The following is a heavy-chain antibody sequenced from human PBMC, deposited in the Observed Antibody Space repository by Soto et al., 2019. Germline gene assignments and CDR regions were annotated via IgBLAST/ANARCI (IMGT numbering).Heavy chain of an antibody. CDR2: IYYSGST. Sequence: TLSLTCTVSGGSISSGGYYWSWIRQHPGKGLEWIGYIYYSGSTYYNPSLKSRVTISVDTSKNQFSLKLSSVTAADTAVYYCAREGNYGDYGAFDIWGQGTMVTVSS. V-gene: IGHV4-31*03. CDR1: GGSISSGGYY. D-gene: IGHD4-17*01. CDR3: AREGNYGDYGAFDI. J-gene: IGHJ3*02.